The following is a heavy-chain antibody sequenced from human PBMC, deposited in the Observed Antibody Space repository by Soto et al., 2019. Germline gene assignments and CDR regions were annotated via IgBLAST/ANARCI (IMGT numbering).Heavy chain of an antibody. V-gene: IGHV3-21*01. J-gene: IGHJ5*02. D-gene: IGHD6-13*01. CDR1: GFTFSSYS. CDR2: ISSSSSYI. CDR3: ARGRSSSSWYFDP. Sequence: EVQLVESGGGLVKPGGSLRLSCAASGFTFSSYSMNWFRQAPGTGLEWVSSISSSSSYIYYADSVKGRFTISRDNAKNSLYLQMNSLRAEDTAVYYCARGRSSSSWYFDPWGQGTLVTVSS.